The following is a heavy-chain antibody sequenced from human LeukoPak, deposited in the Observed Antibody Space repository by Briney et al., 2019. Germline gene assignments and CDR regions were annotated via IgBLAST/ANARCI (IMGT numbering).Heavy chain of an antibody. J-gene: IGHJ4*02. V-gene: IGHV3-53*01. CDR2: IYSGGST. CDR3: ARLACSSTSCPLRY. Sequence: GGSLRLSCAASGFTVSSNYMSWVRQAPGKGLEWVSVIYSGGSTYYADSVKGRLTISRDNSKNTLYLQMNSLRAEDTAVYYCARLACSSTSCPLRYWGQGTLVTVSS. D-gene: IGHD2-2*01. CDR1: GFTVSSNY.